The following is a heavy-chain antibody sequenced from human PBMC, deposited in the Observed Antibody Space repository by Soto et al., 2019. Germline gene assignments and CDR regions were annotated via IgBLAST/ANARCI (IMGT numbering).Heavy chain of an antibody. CDR1: GYNFSAYY. CDR2: LNPRNGQT. Sequence: QVQLVQSGAEVKKPGASVKVSCQTSGYNFSAYYFNWVRQAAGQGPEWMGWLNPRNGQTGYVQKFRGRVTMTRDTSIATVYPELSRLTYEDTAIYFCARETDTSMVDYWGQGTLVTVSS. D-gene: IGHD5-18*01. J-gene: IGHJ4*02. CDR3: ARETDTSMVDY. V-gene: IGHV1-8*01.